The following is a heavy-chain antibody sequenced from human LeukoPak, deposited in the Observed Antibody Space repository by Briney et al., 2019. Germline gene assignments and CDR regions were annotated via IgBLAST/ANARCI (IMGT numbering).Heavy chain of an antibody. V-gene: IGHV4-38-2*01. Sequence: SETLSLTCAVSGYSISSGYYWGWIRQPPGKGLEWIGSIYHSGRTYYNPSLKSRVTISADASKNQLSLKLRSVTATDTAVYYCARHPAKSYYDWVPDYWGQGTLVTVSS. CDR2: IYHSGRT. CDR3: ARHPAKSYYDWVPDY. J-gene: IGHJ4*02. D-gene: IGHD5-12*01. CDR1: GYSISSGYY.